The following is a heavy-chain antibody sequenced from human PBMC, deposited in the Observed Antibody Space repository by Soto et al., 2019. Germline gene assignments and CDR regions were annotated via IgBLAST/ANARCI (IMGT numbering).Heavy chain of an antibody. CDR2: ISAYNGNT. CDR3: AGGRWPPPPLLGYYFDY. D-gene: IGHD1-26*01. J-gene: IGHJ4*02. Sequence: QVQLVQSGAEVKKPGASVKVSCKASGYTFTSYGISWVRQAPGQGLEWMGWISAYNGNTNYAQKLQGRVTMTTDTSPSTAYMELRGLASDGPAVYYCAGGRWPPPPLLGYYFDYWGQGTLVTVSS. V-gene: IGHV1-18*01. CDR1: GYTFTSYG.